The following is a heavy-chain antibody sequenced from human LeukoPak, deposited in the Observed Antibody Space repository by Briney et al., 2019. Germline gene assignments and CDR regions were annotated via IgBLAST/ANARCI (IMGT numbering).Heavy chain of an antibody. CDR1: GFILNDHY. V-gene: IGHV3-72*01. CDR2: TRNKANSFTT. D-gene: IGHD3-22*01. J-gene: IGHJ4*02. Sequence: PGGCLRLSCAASGFILNDHYMDWVRQAAGKGLEWVGRTRNKANSFTTEYAASVRGRFTISRDDSKNLLSLQMNSLKAEDTAVYYCARGDYYNRRSFDYWGQGTLVTVSS. CDR3: ARGDYYNRRSFDY.